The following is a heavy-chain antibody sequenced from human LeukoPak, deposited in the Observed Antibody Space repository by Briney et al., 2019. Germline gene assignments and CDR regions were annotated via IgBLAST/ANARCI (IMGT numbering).Heavy chain of an antibody. CDR3: ARKRYFDWLIDY. CDR1: GGSISSYY. J-gene: IGHJ4*02. V-gene: IGHV4-59*01. D-gene: IGHD3-9*01. CDR2: IYYSGST. Sequence: SETLSLTCTVSGGSISSYYWSWIRQPPGKGLEWIGYIYYSGSTNYNPSLKSRVTISVDTSKNQFSLNLSSVTAADTAVYYCARKRYFDWLIDYWGQGTLVTVSS.